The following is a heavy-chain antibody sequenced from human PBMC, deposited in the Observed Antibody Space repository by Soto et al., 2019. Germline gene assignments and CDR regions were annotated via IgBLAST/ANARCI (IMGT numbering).Heavy chain of an antibody. J-gene: IGHJ4*02. V-gene: IGHV3-23*01. CDR2: INPSGDKT. CDR3: ATLDPGYCTSTSCRDFDY. Sequence: GSLIPSCVDSGFTFGRYSMIWVRPATGKGLEWVSAINPSGDKTYYTDSVKGRFSISRDNSKNAMYLQMNSLKAEDTAVYYCATLDPGYCTSTSCRDFDYLGQGTLVTVSS. D-gene: IGHD2-2*01. CDR1: GFTFGRYS.